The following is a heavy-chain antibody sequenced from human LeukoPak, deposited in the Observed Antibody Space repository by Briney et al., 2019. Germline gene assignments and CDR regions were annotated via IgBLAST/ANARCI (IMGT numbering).Heavy chain of an antibody. CDR1: GFTFSDXX. CDR3: ARFETVAAKPIEY. Sequence: SGFTFSDXXXXXXRXXXGXXXXXXXSISSTSTYILYADSVKDRFTISRDNARNSLYLQMNSLRAEDTAVYYCARFETVAAKPIEYWGQGTLVTVSS. J-gene: IGHJ4*02. CDR2: ISSTSTYI. D-gene: IGHD6-19*01. V-gene: IGHV3-21*01.